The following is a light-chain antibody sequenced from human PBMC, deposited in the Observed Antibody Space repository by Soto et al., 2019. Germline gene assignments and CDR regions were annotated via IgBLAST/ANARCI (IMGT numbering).Light chain of an antibody. CDR2: GAS. CDR1: QSVRSN. CDR3: QQYNNWPAIT. J-gene: IGKJ5*01. Sequence: EIVMTQSPATLSVSPGERATLSCRASQSVRSNFAWYQQNPGQAPRLLIYGASTRATGIPARFSGSGSGTEFTLTISSLQSEDFAVYYCQQYNNWPAITFGQGTRMAIK. V-gene: IGKV3D-15*01.